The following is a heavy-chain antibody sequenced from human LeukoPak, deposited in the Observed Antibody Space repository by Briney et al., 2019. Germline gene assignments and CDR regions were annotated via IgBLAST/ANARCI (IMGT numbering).Heavy chain of an antibody. CDR2: INHSGST. J-gene: IGHJ4*02. Sequence: SETLSLTCAVYGGSFSGYYWSWIRQPPGKGLEWIGEINHSGSTNYNPSLKSRVTISVDTSKNQFSLKLSSVTAADTAVYYCARQGQWLAESGIDYWGQGTLVTVSS. CDR1: GGSFSGYY. D-gene: IGHD6-19*01. V-gene: IGHV4-34*01. CDR3: ARQGQWLAESGIDY.